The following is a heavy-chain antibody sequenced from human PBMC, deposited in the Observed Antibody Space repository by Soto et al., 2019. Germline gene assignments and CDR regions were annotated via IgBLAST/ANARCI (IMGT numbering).Heavy chain of an antibody. J-gene: IGHJ4*02. Sequence: ASVKVSCKASGGTFSSYTISWVRQAPGQGLEWMGWISAYNGITNYAQKLQGRVTMTADTSTSTAYMELRSLRAEDTAVYYCARDLKDYGDSVGYFDYWGEGTLVTVSS. D-gene: IGHD4-17*01. V-gene: IGHV1-18*01. CDR1: GGTFSSYT. CDR3: ARDLKDYGDSVGYFDY. CDR2: ISAYNGIT.